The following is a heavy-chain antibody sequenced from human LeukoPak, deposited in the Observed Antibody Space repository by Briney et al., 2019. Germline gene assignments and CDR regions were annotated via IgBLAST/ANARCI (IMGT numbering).Heavy chain of an antibody. J-gene: IGHJ6*04. CDR1: GFTFSSYN. Sequence: GGSLRLSCAASGFTFSSYNMNWVRQAPGKGLEWVSSISSSSSYIYYADSVKGRFTISRDNAKNSLYLQMNSLRAEDTAVYYCAGTPTGPSSWYVDFYGMDVWGKGTTVTVSS. CDR3: AGTPTGPSSWYVDFYGMDV. D-gene: IGHD6-13*01. V-gene: IGHV3-21*01. CDR2: ISSSSSYI.